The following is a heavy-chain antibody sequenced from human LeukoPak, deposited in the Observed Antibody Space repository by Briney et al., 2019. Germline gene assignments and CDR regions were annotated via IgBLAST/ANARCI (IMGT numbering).Heavy chain of an antibody. D-gene: IGHD6-13*01. Sequence: GGSLRLSCAASGFTFSSYSMNWVRQAPGKGLEWVSYISSSSSTIYYADSVKGRFTISRDNAKNSLYLQMNSLKTEDTAVYYCTTDPSIAAAPDPYYFDYWGQGTLVTVSS. CDR3: TTDPSIAAAPDPYYFDY. CDR1: GFTFSSYS. V-gene: IGHV3-48*01. CDR2: ISSSSSTI. J-gene: IGHJ4*02.